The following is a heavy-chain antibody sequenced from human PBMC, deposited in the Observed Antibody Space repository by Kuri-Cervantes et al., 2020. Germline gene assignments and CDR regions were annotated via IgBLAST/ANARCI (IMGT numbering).Heavy chain of an antibody. J-gene: IGHJ4*02. V-gene: IGHV3-74*01. D-gene: IGHD2-21*02. CDR1: GFTFSSYW. CDR2: INSDGSST. CDR3: VWGDARDL. Sequence: GESLKISCAASGFTFSSYWMHWVCQAPGKGLVWVSRINSDGSSTSYADSVKGRFTISRDNAQNSVYLQLNSLRVDDTATYYCVWGDARDLWGQGTQVTVSS.